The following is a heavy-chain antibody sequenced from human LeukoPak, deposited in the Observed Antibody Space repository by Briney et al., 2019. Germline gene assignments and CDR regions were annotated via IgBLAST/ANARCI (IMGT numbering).Heavy chain of an antibody. CDR2: IYYSGST. CDR1: GGSISRGGYY. CDR3: ARDNRYNAFDI. D-gene: IGHD5-24*01. Sequence: PSETLSLTCTVSGGSISRGGYYWSWIRQHPGKGLEWIGYIYYSGSTYYNPSLKSRATISIDTSKNQFSLKLSSVTAADTAVYYCARDNRYNAFDIWGQGTMVTVSS. J-gene: IGHJ3*02. V-gene: IGHV4-31*03.